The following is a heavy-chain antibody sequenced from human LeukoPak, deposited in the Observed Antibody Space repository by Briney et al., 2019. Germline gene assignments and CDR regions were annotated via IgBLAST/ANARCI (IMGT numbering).Heavy chain of an antibody. J-gene: IGHJ6*03. V-gene: IGHV3-23*01. D-gene: IGHD2-2*01. CDR1: GFTFSSYA. CDR3: ANSLKCSSTSRPYYMDV. Sequence: GGSLRLSCAASGFTFSSYAMSWVRQAPGKGLEWVSAISGSGGSTYYADSVKGRFTISRDNSKNTLYLQMNSLRAEDTAVYYCANSLKCSSTSRPYYMDVWGKGTTVTISS. CDR2: ISGSGGST.